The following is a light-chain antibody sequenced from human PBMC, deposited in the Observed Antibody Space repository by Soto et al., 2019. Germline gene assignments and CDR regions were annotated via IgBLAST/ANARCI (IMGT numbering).Light chain of an antibody. CDR2: GVD. Sequence: QSVLTQPRSVSGSPGQSVTSSCTGTSSDVGGYNFVSWYQHQPGKAPTFMIYGVDKRPSGVPDRFSCSKSGNTASLAISGLQTEDQGAYYRCSYAGNYVVVGGGTKLTAL. V-gene: IGLV2-11*01. CDR1: SSDVGGYNF. CDR3: CSYAGNYVV. J-gene: IGLJ2*01.